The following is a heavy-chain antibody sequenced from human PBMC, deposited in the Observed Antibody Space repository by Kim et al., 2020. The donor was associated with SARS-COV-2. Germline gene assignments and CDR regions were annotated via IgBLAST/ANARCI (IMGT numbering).Heavy chain of an antibody. CDR2: IKSKTDGGTT. CDR1: GFTFSNAW. CDR3: TTDTETWIQLWSN. Sequence: GGSLRLSCAASGFTFSNAWMSWVRQAPGKGLEWVGRIKSKTDGGTTDYAAPVKGRFTIASDDSTNTLYLQMNSQKTEDTAVYYCTTDTETWIQLWSNWGQGTLGTDYS. J-gene: IGHJ4*02. V-gene: IGHV3-15*01. D-gene: IGHD5-18*01.